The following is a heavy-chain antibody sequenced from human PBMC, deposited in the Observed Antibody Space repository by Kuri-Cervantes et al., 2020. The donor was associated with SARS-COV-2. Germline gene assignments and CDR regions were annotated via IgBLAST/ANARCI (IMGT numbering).Heavy chain of an antibody. D-gene: IGHD3-3*01. CDR3: TTLWSA. Sequence: GESLKISCAVYGVSLSNHYWSWVRQAPGKGLEWVGRIKSKTDGGTTDYAAPVKGRFTISRDDSKNTLYLQMNSLKTEDTAVYYCTTLWSAWGQGTLVTVSS. V-gene: IGHV3-15*01. J-gene: IGHJ4*02. CDR2: IKSKTDGGTT. CDR1: GVSLSNHY.